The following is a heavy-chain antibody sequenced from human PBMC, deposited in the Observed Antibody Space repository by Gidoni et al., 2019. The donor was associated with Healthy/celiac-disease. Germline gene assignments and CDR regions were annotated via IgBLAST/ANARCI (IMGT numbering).Heavy chain of an antibody. J-gene: IGHJ6*02. CDR3: ARLIVVVPAAMPGDYYYGMDV. D-gene: IGHD2-2*01. V-gene: IGHV5-10-1*01. Sequence: EVQLVQSGAEVKKPGESLRISCKGSGYSFTSSWISWVRQMPGKGLEWMGRIDPSDSYTNYSPSFQGHVTISADKSISTAYLQWSSLKASDTAMYYCARLIVVVPAAMPGDYYYGMDVWGQGTTVTVSS. CDR2: IDPSDSYT. CDR1: GYSFTSSW.